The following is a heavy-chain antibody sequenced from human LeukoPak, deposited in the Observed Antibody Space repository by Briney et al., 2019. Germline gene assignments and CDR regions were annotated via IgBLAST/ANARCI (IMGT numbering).Heavy chain of an antibody. D-gene: IGHD2-21*02. CDR1: GYTFNDYY. J-gene: IGHJ4*02. Sequence: GASVKVSCKASGYTFNDYYIHWLRQAPGQGLEWMGWIKPNGGVTNYARNFQGRITMARDTSISTAFMELSSLRSDDTAVYYCARPSYCGAGCYYYFDYWGQGTLVTVSS. V-gene: IGHV1-2*02. CDR2: IKPNGGVT. CDR3: ARPSYCGAGCYYYFDY.